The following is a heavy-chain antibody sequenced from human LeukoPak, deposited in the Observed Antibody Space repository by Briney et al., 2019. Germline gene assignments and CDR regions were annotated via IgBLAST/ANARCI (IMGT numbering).Heavy chain of an antibody. D-gene: IGHD5-24*01. CDR1: GGSFSGYY. Sequence: SETLSLTCAVYGGSFSGYYWSWIRQPPGKGLEWIGEINHSGSTNYNPSLKSRVTISVDTSKNQFSLKLSSVTAADTAVYYCASPSDGSNGGLLDYWGQGTLVTVSS. CDR3: ASPSDGSNGGLLDY. J-gene: IGHJ4*02. V-gene: IGHV4-34*01. CDR2: INHSGST.